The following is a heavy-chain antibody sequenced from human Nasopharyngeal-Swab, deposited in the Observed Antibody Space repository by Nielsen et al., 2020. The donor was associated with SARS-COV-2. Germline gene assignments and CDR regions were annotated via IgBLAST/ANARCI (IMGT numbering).Heavy chain of an antibody. CDR3: ASPLGFDWLQHVDYYYYMDV. CDR1: GFTFRLSA. J-gene: IGHJ6*03. V-gene: IGHV3-30*04. CDR2: ISYDGSNK. D-gene: IGHD3-9*01. Sequence: GESLKISCAASGFTFRLSALHWVRQAPGKGLEWVAVISYDGSNKYYADSVKGRFTISRDNSKNTLYLQMNSLRTEDTAVYYCASPLGFDWLQHVDYYYYMDVWGKGTTVTVSS.